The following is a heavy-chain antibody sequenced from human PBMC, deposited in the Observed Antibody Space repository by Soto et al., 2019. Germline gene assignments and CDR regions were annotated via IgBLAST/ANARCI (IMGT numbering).Heavy chain of an antibody. CDR1: GFTFSSYA. V-gene: IGHV3-30-3*01. J-gene: IGHJ4*02. D-gene: IGHD2-15*01. CDR2: ISYDGSNK. Sequence: GSLRLSCAASGFTFSSYAMHWVRQAPGKGLEWVAVISYDGSNKYYADSVKGRFTISRDNSKNTLYLQMNSLRAEDTAVYYCARDKDCSGGSCLGYFDYWGQGTLVTVSS. CDR3: ARDKDCSGGSCLGYFDY.